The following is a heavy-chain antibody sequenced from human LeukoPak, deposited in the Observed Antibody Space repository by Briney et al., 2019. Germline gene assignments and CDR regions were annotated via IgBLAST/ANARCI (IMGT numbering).Heavy chain of an antibody. CDR1: GYSFTSYW. V-gene: IGHV5-51*01. D-gene: IGHD3-10*01. Sequence: GESLKISCKGSGYSFTSYWIGWVRQMPGKGLEWMGIIYPGDSDTRYSPSFQGQVTISADKSISTAYLQWSSLKASDTAMYYCARLGFTMVRGVTNWFDPWGQGTLVTVSS. CDR3: ARLGFTMVRGVTNWFDP. J-gene: IGHJ5*02. CDR2: IYPGDSDT.